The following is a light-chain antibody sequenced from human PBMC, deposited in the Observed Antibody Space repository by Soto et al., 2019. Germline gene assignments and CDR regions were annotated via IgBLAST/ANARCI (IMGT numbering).Light chain of an antibody. CDR3: HQRNT. CDR1: QSVSTY. J-gene: IGKJ5*01. V-gene: IGKV3-11*01. Sequence: VLTQSPVTLSLSPGDRATLSCRASQSVSTYLAWYRQVPGQPPRLLIYDTTNRAAGITPRFSGSRSGTDFTLTISSVEPEDFELYYCHQRNTFVQGTRLEIK. CDR2: DTT.